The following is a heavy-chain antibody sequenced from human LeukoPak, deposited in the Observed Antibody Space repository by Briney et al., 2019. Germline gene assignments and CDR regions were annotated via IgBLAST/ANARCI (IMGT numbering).Heavy chain of an antibody. V-gene: IGHV3-33*06. CDR2: IWYDGSNK. CDR1: GFTFSSYG. Sequence: GGSLRLSCAASGFTFSSYGMHWVRQAPGKGLEWVAVIWYDGSNKYYADSVKGRFTIASDNSKNTLYLQLNSRRADDRAVYYCAKGSTEPALDYWGQGILVTVSS. J-gene: IGHJ4*02. D-gene: IGHD4-11*01. CDR3: AKGSTEPALDY.